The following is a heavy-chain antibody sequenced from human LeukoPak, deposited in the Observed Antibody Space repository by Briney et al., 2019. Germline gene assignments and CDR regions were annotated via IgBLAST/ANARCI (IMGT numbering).Heavy chain of an antibody. CDR2: VNRDGSST. D-gene: IGHD6-13*01. Sequence: TGGSLRLSCAASGFTFSDYWMHWVRQAPGKGLLWVSRVNRDGSSTSYADSVKGRFTISRDNAKNTLSLQMNSLRAEDTAVYYCARDRSISAAGDTYWGQGTLVTVSS. CDR3: ARDRSISAAGDTY. CDR1: GFTFSDYW. V-gene: IGHV3-74*01. J-gene: IGHJ4*02.